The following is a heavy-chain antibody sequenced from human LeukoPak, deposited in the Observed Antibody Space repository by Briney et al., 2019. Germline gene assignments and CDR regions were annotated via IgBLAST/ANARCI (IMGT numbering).Heavy chain of an antibody. CDR2: IFYSGST. J-gene: IGHJ6*03. V-gene: IGHV4-59*01. Sequence: PSETLSLTCTVSGGSFSSYYWSWIRQPPGKGLEWIGNIFYSGSTNYNPSLKSRVTISVDTSKNQFSLKLSSVTAADTAVYYCARETSQKGAHYMDVWGKGTTVTISS. CDR1: GGSFSSYY. D-gene: IGHD3-16*01. CDR3: ARETSQKGAHYMDV.